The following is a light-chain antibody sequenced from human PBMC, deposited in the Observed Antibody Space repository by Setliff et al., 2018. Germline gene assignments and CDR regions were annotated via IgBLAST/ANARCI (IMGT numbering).Light chain of an antibody. V-gene: IGLV2-11*03. CDR2: NVN. CDR1: SSDVGGYHY. J-gene: IGLJ1*01. CDR3: CSYAGNSYV. Sequence: PGGSLRLSCTGTSSDVGGYHYGGDYYVSWYQQYPGKAPKLIIYNVNQRPSGVPDRFSGSRSGVTASLTISGLQAEDESDYYCCSYAGNSYVFGTGTKVTVL.